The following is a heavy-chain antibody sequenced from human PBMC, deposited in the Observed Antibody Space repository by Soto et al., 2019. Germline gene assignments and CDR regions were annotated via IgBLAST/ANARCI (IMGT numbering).Heavy chain of an antibody. CDR2: IYYSGST. Sequence: SETLSLTCTVSGGSISSYYWSWIRQPPGKGLEWIGYIYYSGSTNYNPSLKSRVTISVDTSKNQFSLKLSSVTAADTAVYYCARESIAARILDYWGQGTLVTVSS. J-gene: IGHJ4*02. CDR3: ARESIAARILDY. V-gene: IGHV4-59*01. D-gene: IGHD6-6*01. CDR1: GGSISSYY.